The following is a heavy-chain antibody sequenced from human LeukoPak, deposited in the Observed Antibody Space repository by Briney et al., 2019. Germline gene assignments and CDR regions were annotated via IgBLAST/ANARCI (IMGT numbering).Heavy chain of an antibody. J-gene: IGHJ4*02. CDR3: ARFIAAAGTGYSDY. D-gene: IGHD6-13*01. Sequence: ASVKVSCKASGYTFTSYGISWVRQAPGQGLEWMGWISAYNGNTNYAQKLQGRVTMTTDTSTSTAYMELRSLRSDDTAVYYCARFIAAAGTGYSDYWGQGTLVTVSS. V-gene: IGHV1-18*01. CDR2: ISAYNGNT. CDR1: GYTFTSYG.